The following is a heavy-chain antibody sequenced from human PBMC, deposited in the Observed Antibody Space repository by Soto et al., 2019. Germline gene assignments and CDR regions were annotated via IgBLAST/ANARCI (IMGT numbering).Heavy chain of an antibody. D-gene: IGHD2-15*01. J-gene: IGHJ6*02. V-gene: IGHV1-2*04. CDR3: AKGGSSHYNNYYYYGMDV. CDR2: INPNSGGT. Sequence: GASVKVSCKASGYTFTGYYMHWVRQAPGQGLEWMGWINPNSGGTNYAQKFQGWVTMTRDTSISTAYMELSRLRSDDTAVYYCAKGGSSHYNNYYYYGMDVWGQGTTVTVSS. CDR1: GYTFTGYY.